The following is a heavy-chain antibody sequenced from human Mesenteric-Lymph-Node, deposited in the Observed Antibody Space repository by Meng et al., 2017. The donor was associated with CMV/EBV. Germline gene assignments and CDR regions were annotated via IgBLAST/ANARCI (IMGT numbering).Heavy chain of an antibody. J-gene: IGHJ4*02. V-gene: IGHV1-8*02. CDR3: ARGPSYSSGFPDC. CDR1: GYTSTSFD. Sequence: QEQLVQSGAEVKKPGVSVKVACQASGYTSTSFDINWVRQATGQGPEWMGGMNPNSGNTGYAQKFQGRVTLTRDTSISTAYMELSSLRSEDTAVYYYARGPSYSSGFPDCWGQGTLVTVSS. D-gene: IGHD6-19*01. CDR2: MNPNSGNT.